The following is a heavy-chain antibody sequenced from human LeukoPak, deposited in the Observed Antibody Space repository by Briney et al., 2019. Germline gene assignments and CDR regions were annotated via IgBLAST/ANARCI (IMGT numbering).Heavy chain of an antibody. D-gene: IGHD6-19*01. CDR2: ILPILGRG. CDR3: ARASGIAVADI. J-gene: IGHJ1*01. Sequence: AASVKVSCKASGGTFNIYSINWARQAPGQGLEWMGGILPILGRGNYAQKFQGRVTITADKSTSTAYMELSSLRSEDTAVYYCARASGIAVADIWGQGTLVTVSS. CDR1: GGTFNIYS. V-gene: IGHV1-69*10.